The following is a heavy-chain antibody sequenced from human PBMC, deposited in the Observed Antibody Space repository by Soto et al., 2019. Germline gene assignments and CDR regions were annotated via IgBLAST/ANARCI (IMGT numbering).Heavy chain of an antibody. V-gene: IGHV3-30*18. D-gene: IGHD3-22*01. J-gene: IGHJ3*02. CDR1: GFAFSGGG. CDR3: AKLTIVVVADLDAFDI. Sequence: GGSLRLSGAASGFAFSGGGMHWVRQAPGKGLEWVAVISYDGSNKYYADSVKGRFTISRDNSKNTLYLQMNSLRAEDTAVYYCAKLTIVVVADLDAFDIWGQGTMVTVSS. CDR2: ISYDGSNK.